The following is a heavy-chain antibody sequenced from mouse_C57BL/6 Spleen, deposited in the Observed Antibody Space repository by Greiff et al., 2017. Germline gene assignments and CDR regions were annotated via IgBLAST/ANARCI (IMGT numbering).Heavy chain of an antibody. CDR2: IDPSDSYT. Sequence: VQLQQPGAELVKPGASVKLSCKASGFTFTSYWMQWVKQRPGQGLEWIGEIDPSDSYTNYNQKFKGKATLTVDTSSSTAYMQLSSLTSEDSAVDYCARSPLGFDYWGQGTTLTVSS. V-gene: IGHV1-50*01. CDR3: ARSPLGFDY. J-gene: IGHJ2*01. CDR1: GFTFTSYW. D-gene: IGHD4-1*01.